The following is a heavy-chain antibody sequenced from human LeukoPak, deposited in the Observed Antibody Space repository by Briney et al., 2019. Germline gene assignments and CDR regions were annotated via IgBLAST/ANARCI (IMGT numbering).Heavy chain of an antibody. CDR2: FDPEDGET. V-gene: IGHV1-24*01. CDR3: ATASYGDENYYYYGMDV. CDR1: GYTLTELS. Sequence: ASVKVSCNVSGYTLTELSMHWVRQAPGKGLEWMGGFDPEDGETIYAQKFQGRVTMTEDTSTDTAYMELSSLRSEDTAVYYCATASYGDENYYYYGMDVWGQGTTVTVSS. D-gene: IGHD4-17*01. J-gene: IGHJ6*02.